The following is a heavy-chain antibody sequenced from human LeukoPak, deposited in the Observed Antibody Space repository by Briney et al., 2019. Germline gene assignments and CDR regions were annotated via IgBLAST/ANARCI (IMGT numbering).Heavy chain of an antibody. V-gene: IGHV3-23*01. CDR2: ISGSGGST. J-gene: IGHJ4*02. Sequence: SGGSLRLSCAASGFTFSSYAMSWVRQAPGNGLEWVSGISGSGGSTYYADSVKGRFTITRDNSKNTLYLQMNSLRADDTAVYYCAILYSSSWYVGYWGQGTLVTVSS. D-gene: IGHD6-13*01. CDR1: GFTFSSYA. CDR3: AILYSSSWYVGY.